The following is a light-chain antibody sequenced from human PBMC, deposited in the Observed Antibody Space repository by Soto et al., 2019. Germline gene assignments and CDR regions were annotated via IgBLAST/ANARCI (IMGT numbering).Light chain of an antibody. V-gene: IGKV1-17*01. CDR1: PDIRSD. CDR2: AAS. J-gene: IGKJ3*01. Sequence: DIQMTQSPSSLSASVGDSVTITCRASPDIRSDLGWFQQKPGKAPKRLIYAASTLESGVRSRFSGRRSGTEFTLTISSLQPEDFATYYCLQLNSYPFTFAPGTKVDIK. CDR3: LQLNSYPFT.